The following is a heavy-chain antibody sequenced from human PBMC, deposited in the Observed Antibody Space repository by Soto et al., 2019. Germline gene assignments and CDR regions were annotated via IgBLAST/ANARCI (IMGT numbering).Heavy chain of an antibody. V-gene: IGHV3-23*01. Sequence: GALRLSCAASGFTFSSYAMSWVRQASGKGLGWVSSISGGGGSTFYADSAKGRFTISRDNSKNTLYLQLNSLRAEDTALYYCAKGYSIGWPYMLDSWGQGSLVTVSS. CDR2: ISGGGGST. CDR3: AKGYSIGWPYMLDS. D-gene: IGHD6-19*01. J-gene: IGHJ4*02. CDR1: GFTFSSYA.